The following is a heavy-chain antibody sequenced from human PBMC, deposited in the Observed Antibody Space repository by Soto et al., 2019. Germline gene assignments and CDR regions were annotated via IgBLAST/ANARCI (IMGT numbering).Heavy chain of an antibody. CDR3: ATAGYCSGGSCYHESDY. V-gene: IGHV4-59*08. J-gene: IGHJ4*02. Sequence: SETLSLTCTVSGGSISSYYWSWIRQPPGKGLEWIGYIYYSGSTNYNPSLKSRVTISVDTSKNQFSLKLSSVTAADTAVYYCATAGYCSGGSCYHESDYWGQGTLVTVSS. D-gene: IGHD2-15*01. CDR2: IYYSGST. CDR1: GGSISSYY.